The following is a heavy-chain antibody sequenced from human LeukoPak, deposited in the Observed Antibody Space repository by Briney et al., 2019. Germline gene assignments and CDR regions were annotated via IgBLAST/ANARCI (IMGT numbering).Heavy chain of an antibody. D-gene: IGHD1-26*01. CDR2: ISAYNGNT. CDR1: GYTFTSYG. CDR3: ARDRDSGSYRDFDY. J-gene: IGHJ4*02. V-gene: IGHV1-18*01. Sequence: VASVKVSCTASGYTFTSYGISWVRQAPGQGLEWMGWISAYNGNTNYAQKLQGRVTMTTDTSTSTAYMELRSLRSDDTAVYYCARDRDSGSYRDFDYWGQGTLVTVSS.